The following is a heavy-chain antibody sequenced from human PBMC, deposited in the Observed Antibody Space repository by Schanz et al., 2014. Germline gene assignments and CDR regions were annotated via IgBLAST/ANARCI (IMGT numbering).Heavy chain of an antibody. D-gene: IGHD6-25*01. CDR3: ASIWGSVFDY. CDR2: ISNSISTR. J-gene: IGHJ4*02. V-gene: IGHV3-48*01. CDR1: GFTFSSYS. Sequence: EVQLVESGGGLVQPGGSLRLSCAASGFTFSSYSMNWVRQAPGKGLEWVSYISNSISTRYYANSVKGRFTISRDNAKNALFLQMNSLRTEDTSVYYCASIWGSVFDYWAQGTLVTVSS.